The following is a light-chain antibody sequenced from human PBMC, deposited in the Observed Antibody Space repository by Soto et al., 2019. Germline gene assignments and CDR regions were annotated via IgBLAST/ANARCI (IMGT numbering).Light chain of an antibody. CDR1: SSNIGAGCE. J-gene: IGLJ1*01. CDR3: QSYDSSLSASYV. Sequence: QSALTQPPSVSGAPGQRVTTSCTGCSSNIGAGCEVHWYQHLPGKAPKLLIYGNTNRPSGVPDRFSGSKSGTSASLAITGLQAEDEADYYCQSYDSSLSASYVFGGGTKV. V-gene: IGLV1-40*01. CDR2: GNT.